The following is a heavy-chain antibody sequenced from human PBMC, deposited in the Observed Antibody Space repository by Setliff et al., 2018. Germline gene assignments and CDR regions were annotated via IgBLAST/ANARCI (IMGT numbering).Heavy chain of an antibody. V-gene: IGHV3-11*04. CDR1: GFTFSNYY. Sequence: GGSLRLSCAASGFTFSNYYMTWIRQAPGKGLEWISYIHDSGNPTYYADSVKGRFTISRDNSKNTLHLQMNSLRAEDTAVYYCARAHSSTLSVHDYWGQGTLVTAPQ. J-gene: IGHJ4*02. D-gene: IGHD2-2*01. CDR2: IHDSGNPT. CDR3: ARAHSSTLSVHDY.